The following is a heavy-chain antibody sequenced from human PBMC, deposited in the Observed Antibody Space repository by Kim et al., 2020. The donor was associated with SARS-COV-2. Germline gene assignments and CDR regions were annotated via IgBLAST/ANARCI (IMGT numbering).Heavy chain of an antibody. D-gene: IGHD3-9*01. CDR1: GFTFSDYY. CDR2: ISSSGSTI. J-gene: IGHJ4*02. Sequence: GGSLRLSCAASGFTFSDYYMSWIRQAPGKGLEWVSYISSSGSTIYYADSVKGRFTISRDNAKNSLYLQMNSLRAEDTAVYYCALYYDILTGYPYGIDYWGQGTLVTVSS. CDR3: ALYYDILTGYPYGIDY. V-gene: IGHV3-11*01.